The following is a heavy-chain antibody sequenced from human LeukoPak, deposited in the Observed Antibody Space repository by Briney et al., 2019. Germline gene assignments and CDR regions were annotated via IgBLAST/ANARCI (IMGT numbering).Heavy chain of an antibody. J-gene: IGHJ3*02. Sequence: SETLSLTCTVSGGSISSSNWWSWVRQPPGKGLEWIGEIYYGGSTNYNPSLQSRVAISVDKSKNQFSLKVSSVTAADTAVYYCASGTTIYAFDIWGLGTMVTVSS. CDR1: GGSISSSNW. D-gene: IGHD1-7*01. CDR3: ASGTTIYAFDI. V-gene: IGHV4-4*02. CDR2: IYYGGST.